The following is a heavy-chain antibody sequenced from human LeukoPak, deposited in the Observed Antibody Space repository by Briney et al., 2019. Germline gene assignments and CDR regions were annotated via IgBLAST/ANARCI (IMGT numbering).Heavy chain of an antibody. Sequence: TSETLSLTCAVYGGSFSGYYWSWIRQPPGKGLEWIGEINHSGSTNYNPSLKSRVTISVDTSKNQFSLKLSSVTAADTAVYYCARGQDIVVVPAAMHPPGWFDPWGQGTLVTVSS. V-gene: IGHV4-34*01. J-gene: IGHJ5*02. CDR3: ARGQDIVVVPAAMHPPGWFDP. CDR1: GGSFSGYY. CDR2: INHSGST. D-gene: IGHD2-2*01.